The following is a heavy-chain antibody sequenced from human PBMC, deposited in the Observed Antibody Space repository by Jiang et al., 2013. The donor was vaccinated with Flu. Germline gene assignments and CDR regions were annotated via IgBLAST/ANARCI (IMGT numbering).Heavy chain of an antibody. CDR3: ARDRYYSMDV. CDR2: IKSDGRTT. Sequence: QLVESGGGLVQPGGSLRLSCAASDLTFSNSWMHWVRQAPGKGLVWVSFIKSDGRTTSYADSLKGRFTISRDNAKNTLYLQMNSLRAEDTAVYYCARDRYYSMDVWGQGTTVTVSS. J-gene: IGHJ6*02. CDR1: DLTFSNSW. V-gene: IGHV3-74*01.